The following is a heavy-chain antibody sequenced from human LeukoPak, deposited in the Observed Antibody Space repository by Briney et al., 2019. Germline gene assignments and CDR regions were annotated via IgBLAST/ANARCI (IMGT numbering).Heavy chain of an antibody. V-gene: IGHV1-2*02. Sequence: GASVKVSCKASAYPFTGYYVHWVRQAPGQGLEWMGWMNPSNGDTNYVQKFQGRVTMTRDTSRRTAYMELNSLRFDDTAVYYCARGRITMVRGVITPNWFDPWGQGTLVTVSS. CDR2: MNPSNGDT. J-gene: IGHJ5*02. CDR3: ARGRITMVRGVITPNWFDP. CDR1: AYPFTGYY. D-gene: IGHD3-10*01.